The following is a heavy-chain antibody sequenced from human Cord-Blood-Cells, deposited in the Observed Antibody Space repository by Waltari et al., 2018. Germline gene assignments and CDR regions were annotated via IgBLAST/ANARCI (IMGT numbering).Heavy chain of an antibody. D-gene: IGHD7-27*01. CDR2: INPNSGGT. CDR3: AITGDLVDEVDWYFDL. CDR1: GYTFTGYY. Sequence: QVQLVQSGAEVKKPGASVKVSCKASGYTFTGYYMHWARQAPGQGLEWMGWINPNSGGTNYAQKFQGRVTMTRDTSISTADRELSRLRSDDTAVYYWAITGDLVDEVDWYFDLWGRGTLVTVSS. J-gene: IGHJ2*01. V-gene: IGHV1-2*02.